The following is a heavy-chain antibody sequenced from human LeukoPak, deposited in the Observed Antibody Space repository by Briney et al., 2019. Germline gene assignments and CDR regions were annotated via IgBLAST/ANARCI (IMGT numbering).Heavy chain of an antibody. Sequence: RGASVKVSCKASGGAFSSYAISWVRQAPGQGLEWMGRIIPILGIANYAQKFQGRVTITRDTSASTAYMELSSLRSEDTAIYYCARDWHIATVNYFDSWGQGTLVTVSS. CDR2: IIPILGIA. D-gene: IGHD5-24*01. CDR1: GGAFSSYA. J-gene: IGHJ4*02. V-gene: IGHV1-69*04. CDR3: ARDWHIATVNYFDS.